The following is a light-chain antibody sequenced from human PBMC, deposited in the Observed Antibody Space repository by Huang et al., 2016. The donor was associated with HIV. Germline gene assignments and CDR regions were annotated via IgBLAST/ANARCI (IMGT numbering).Light chain of an antibody. CDR2: AAS. CDR3: QQYNDWPRS. J-gene: IGKJ1*01. CDR1: QNINTN. V-gene: IGKV3-15*01. Sequence: EIVMTQSPGTLSVAPGERATLSCRAIQNINTNVAWFQQKPCQAPRLLIYAASTRTADFPARFSGSGSRTEFTLTISSLQSEDIAVYYCQQYNDWPRSFGQGTKVEIK.